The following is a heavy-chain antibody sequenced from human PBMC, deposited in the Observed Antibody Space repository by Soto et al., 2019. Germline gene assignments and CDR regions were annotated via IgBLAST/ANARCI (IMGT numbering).Heavy chain of an antibody. D-gene: IGHD6-13*01. Sequence: PGGSLRLSCAASGFTVSSNYMSWVRQAPGKGLEWVSVIYSGGSTYYADSVKGRFTISRHNSKNTLYLQMNSLRAEDTAVYYCAREAIAAAGTGAFDIWGQGTMVTVSS. V-gene: IGHV3-53*04. CDR3: AREAIAAAGTGAFDI. CDR2: IYSGGST. J-gene: IGHJ3*02. CDR1: GFTVSSNY.